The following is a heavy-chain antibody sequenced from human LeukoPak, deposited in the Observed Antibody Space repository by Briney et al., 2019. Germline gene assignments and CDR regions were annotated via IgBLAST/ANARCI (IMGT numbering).Heavy chain of an antibody. D-gene: IGHD2-15*01. CDR2: INGDGSNT. CDR3: ARSKSWYSTDV. J-gene: IGHJ3*01. V-gene: IGHV3-74*03. Sequence: GGSLRLSCAASGFTFSSHWMHWVRQAPGKGLVWVSRINGDGSNTTYADSVKGRFTISRDNAKNTLYLQMNSLRVEDTAVYHCARSKSWYSTDVWGQGTMVTVSS. CDR1: GFTFSSHW.